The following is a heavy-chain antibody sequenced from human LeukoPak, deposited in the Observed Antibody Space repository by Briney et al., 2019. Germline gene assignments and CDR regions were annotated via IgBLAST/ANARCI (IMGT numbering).Heavy chain of an antibody. CDR1: GFTFSSYG. D-gene: IGHD6-19*01. J-gene: IGHJ6*02. CDR2: IWYDGSNK. V-gene: IGHV3-33*01. Sequence: PGRSLRLSCAASGFTFSSYGMHWVRQAAGKGLAWVAVIWYDGSNKYYADSVKGRFTISRDNSKNTLYLQMNSLRAEDTAVYYCARVRPAVAGTGYYGMDVWGQGTTVTVSS. CDR3: ARVRPAVAGTGYYGMDV.